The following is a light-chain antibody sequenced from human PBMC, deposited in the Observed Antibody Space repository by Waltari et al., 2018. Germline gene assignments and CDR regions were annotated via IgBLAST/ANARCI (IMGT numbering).Light chain of an antibody. CDR3: QQYYTAPYT. Sequence: DIVMTQSPDSLAGSLGEKATINCKAKQSLLYNSNNKNYLAWYQQKPGQPLKLFFYWASSRESGVPDRFSGRGSGTDFTLTIGSLQAEDVAVYYCQQYYTAPYTFGQGTKLEIK. V-gene: IGKV4-1*01. CDR1: QSLLYNSNNKNY. J-gene: IGKJ2*01. CDR2: WAS.